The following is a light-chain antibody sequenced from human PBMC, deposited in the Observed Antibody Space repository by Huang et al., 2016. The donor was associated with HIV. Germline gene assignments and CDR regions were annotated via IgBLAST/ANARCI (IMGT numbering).Light chain of an antibody. CDR2: GAS. J-gene: IGKJ2*01. CDR3: HQYNTWPVT. Sequence: ETVLTQSPVSLSVSLGERATVSCRASHGLRLLLDGASSRAAGVPAKFSGSGSGTNFTLTVNNLQSEDFAVYYCHQYNTWPVTFGQGTSLE. V-gene: IGKV3-15*01.